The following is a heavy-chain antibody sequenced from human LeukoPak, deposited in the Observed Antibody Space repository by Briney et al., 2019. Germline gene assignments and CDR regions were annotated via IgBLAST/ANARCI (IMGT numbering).Heavy chain of an antibody. CDR3: ANIPGLYGDSTYYYGMDV. J-gene: IGHJ6*02. V-gene: IGHV4-4*02. D-gene: IGHD4-17*01. CDR2: IYHSGST. CDR1: GGSISSSNW. Sequence: SGTLSLTCAVSGGSISSSNWWSWVRQPPGKGLEWIGEIYHSGSTNYNPSLKSRFTISRDNSKNTLYLQMNSLRAEDTAVYYCANIPGLYGDSTYYYGMDVWGQGTTVTVSS.